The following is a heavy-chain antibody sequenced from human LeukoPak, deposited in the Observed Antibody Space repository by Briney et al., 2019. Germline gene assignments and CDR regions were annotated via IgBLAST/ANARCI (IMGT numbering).Heavy chain of an antibody. CDR3: AKRSDFHWLLHIDY. Sequence: QPGGSLRLSCAASGFTFSSYAMGWVRQAPGKGLEWVSGSSSGGGTTHYADSVKGRFTISRDNSKNTLYLQMNSLRAEDTAVYYCAKRSDFHWLLHIDYWGQGTLVTVSS. CDR2: SSSGGGTT. CDR1: GFTFSSYA. D-gene: IGHD3-9*01. V-gene: IGHV3-23*01. J-gene: IGHJ4*02.